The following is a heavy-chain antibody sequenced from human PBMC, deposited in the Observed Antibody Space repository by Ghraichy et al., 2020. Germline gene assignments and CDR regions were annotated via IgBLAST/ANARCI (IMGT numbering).Heavy chain of an antibody. Sequence: SETLSLTCAVYGGSFSGYYWSWIRQPPGKGLEWIGEINHSGSTNYNPSLKSRVTISVDTSKNQFSLKLSSVTAADTVVYYCARASPAYSYGLAFDIWGQGTMVTVSS. J-gene: IGHJ3*02. CDR1: GGSFSGYY. D-gene: IGHD5-18*01. CDR3: ARASPAYSYGLAFDI. V-gene: IGHV4-34*01. CDR2: INHSGST.